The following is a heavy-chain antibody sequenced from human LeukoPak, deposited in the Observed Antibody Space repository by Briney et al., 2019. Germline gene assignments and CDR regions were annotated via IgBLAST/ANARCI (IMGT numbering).Heavy chain of an antibody. CDR3: ARQDRTFNRRATRMNSYYYYYMDV. Sequence: PSETLSLTCAVYGGSFSGYYWSWIRQPPGKGLEWIGEINHSGSTNYNPSLKSRVTISVDTSKNQFSLKLSSVTAADTAVYYCARQDRTFNRRATRMNSYYYYYMDVLGQRDHGHHLL. V-gene: IGHV4-34*01. J-gene: IGHJ6*03. D-gene: IGHD1-14*01. CDR2: INHSGST. CDR1: GGSFSGYY.